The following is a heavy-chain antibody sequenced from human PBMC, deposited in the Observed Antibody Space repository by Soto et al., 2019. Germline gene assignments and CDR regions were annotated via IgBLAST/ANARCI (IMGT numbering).Heavy chain of an antibody. CDR3: THRVLRTVFGLVTTTAIYFDF. CDR2: IYWDDDK. CDR1: GFSLTTSGVG. J-gene: IGHJ4*02. Sequence: QITLKESGPTVVKHTETLTLTCTFSGFSLTTSGVGVGWVRQSPGKAPEWLPLIYWDDDKRYSTSLKSRLTITKDTSKNQVVLTMANVDPADTATYYCTHRVLRTVFGLVTTTAIYFDFWGQGTPVVVSS. V-gene: IGHV2-5*02. D-gene: IGHD3-3*01.